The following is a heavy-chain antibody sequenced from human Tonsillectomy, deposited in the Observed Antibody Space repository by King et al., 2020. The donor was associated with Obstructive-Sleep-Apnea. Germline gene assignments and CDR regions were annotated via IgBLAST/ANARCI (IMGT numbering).Heavy chain of an antibody. CDR2: ISWNSGSI. V-gene: IGHV3-9*01. J-gene: IGHJ4*02. CDR3: AKGHVLLCFGDKGDYFDY. CDR1: GFTFDDYA. D-gene: IGHD3-10*01. Sequence: VQLVESGGGLVQPGRSLRLSCAASGFTFDDYAMHWVRQAPGKGLEWVSGISWNSGSIGYADSVKGRFTISRDNAKNSLYLQMNSLRAEDTALYYCAKGHVLLCFGDKGDYFDYWGQGTLVTVSS.